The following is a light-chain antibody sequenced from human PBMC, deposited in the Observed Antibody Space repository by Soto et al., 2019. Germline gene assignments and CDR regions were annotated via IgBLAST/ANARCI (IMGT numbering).Light chain of an antibody. V-gene: IGKV3-11*01. CDR1: QSVDNN. CDR2: DAS. J-gene: IGKJ5*01. Sequence: EIVMTQSPVTLSASPGESATLSCRASQSVDNNVAWYQQKPGQAPRLLIYDASNRATGIPARFSGSGSGTDFTLTISSLEPEDFAVYFCQQRSHWPPITFGQGTRLEIK. CDR3: QQRSHWPPIT.